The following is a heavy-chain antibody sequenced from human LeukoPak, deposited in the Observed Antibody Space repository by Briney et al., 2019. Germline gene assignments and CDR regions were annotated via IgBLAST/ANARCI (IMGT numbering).Heavy chain of an antibody. Sequence: GGSLRLSCEASGFTFSRYWMHWVRQAPGKGLVWVSRLNSDGSITNYADSVKGRFTISRDNSKNTLYLQMNSLRAEDTAVYYCARHGYCSGGSCYPYYYYGMDVWGQGTTVTVSS. CDR2: LNSDGSIT. J-gene: IGHJ6*02. V-gene: IGHV3-74*01. CDR3: ARHGYCSGGSCYPYYYYGMDV. D-gene: IGHD2-15*01. CDR1: GFTFSRYW.